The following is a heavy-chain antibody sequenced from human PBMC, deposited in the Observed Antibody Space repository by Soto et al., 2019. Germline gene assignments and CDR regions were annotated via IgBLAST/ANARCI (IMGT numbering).Heavy chain of an antibody. Sequence: QVQLVQSGVEVKKPGSSVKVSCKASGGTLNSYAIDWVRQAPGQGLEWMGGIIPIFGNTYYAQRLQGRVKLTADESTRTAYMEVSTLTSEDTAVYYCARGTVTGSEYNFYYYGMDVWGQGTTVIVSS. V-gene: IGHV1-69*12. D-gene: IGHD1-1*01. CDR1: GGTLNSYA. CDR2: IIPIFGNT. J-gene: IGHJ6*02. CDR3: ARGTVTGSEYNFYYYGMDV.